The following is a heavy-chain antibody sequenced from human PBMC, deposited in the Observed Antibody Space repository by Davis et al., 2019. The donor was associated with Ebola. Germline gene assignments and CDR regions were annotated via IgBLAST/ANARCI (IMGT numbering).Heavy chain of an antibody. Sequence: SETLSLTCTVSGGSISSSSYYWGWICQPPGKGLEWIGSIYYSGSTYYNPSLKSRVTISIDTSKNQFSLKLSSVTAADTAVYYCARHSGSYLTYYFDYWGQGTLVTVSS. V-gene: IGHV4-39*07. J-gene: IGHJ4*02. D-gene: IGHD1-26*01. CDR2: IYYSGST. CDR1: GGSISSSSYY. CDR3: ARHSGSYLTYYFDY.